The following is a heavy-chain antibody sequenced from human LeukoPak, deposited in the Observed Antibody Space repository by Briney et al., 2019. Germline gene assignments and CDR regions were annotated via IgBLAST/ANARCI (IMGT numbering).Heavy chain of an antibody. V-gene: IGHV1-2*06. CDR3: ARDYCSSTSCLFDY. CDR1: GYTFTGYH. CDR2: INPNSGDT. D-gene: IGHD2-2*01. J-gene: IGHJ4*02. Sequence: ASVKVSCKASGYTFTGYHMHWVRQAPGQGLEWIGRINPNSGDTNYAQKFQGRVAMTRDTSISTAFMELTRLRSDDTAVYYCARDYCSSTSCLFDYWGQGTLVTVSS.